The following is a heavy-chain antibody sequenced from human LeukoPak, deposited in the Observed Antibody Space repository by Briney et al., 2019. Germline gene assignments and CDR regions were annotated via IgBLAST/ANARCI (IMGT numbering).Heavy chain of an antibody. Sequence: GGSLKLSCAGAGFTFSGYWMSWVRQAPGKGLEWVANIKQDGSEKYYVESVKGRFTISRDNAKNSLYLQMNSLRAEDTAVYYCARDWDSGYDTYYFDYWGQGTLVTVSS. V-gene: IGHV3-7*01. J-gene: IGHJ4*02. CDR2: IKQDGSEK. D-gene: IGHD5-12*01. CDR1: GFTFSGYW. CDR3: ARDWDSGYDTYYFDY.